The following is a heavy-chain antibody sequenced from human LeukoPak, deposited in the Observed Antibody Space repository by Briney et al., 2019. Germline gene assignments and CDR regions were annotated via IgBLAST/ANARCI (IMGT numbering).Heavy chain of an antibody. V-gene: IGHV4-59*01. CDR3: AVGEDPIRLH. CDR1: GGSISSYY. Sequence: PSETLSLTCTVSGGSISSYYWSWIRQPPGKGLEWIGYIYYSGSTNYNPSLKSRVTISVDTSKNQFSLKLSSVTAADTAVYYCAVGEDPIRLHWGQETLVIVSS. D-gene: IGHD3-10*01. J-gene: IGHJ4*02. CDR2: IYYSGST.